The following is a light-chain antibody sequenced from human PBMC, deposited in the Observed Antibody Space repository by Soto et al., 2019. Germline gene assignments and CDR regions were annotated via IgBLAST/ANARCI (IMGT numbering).Light chain of an antibody. J-gene: IGLJ2*01. CDR2: EVS. V-gene: IGLV2-8*01. Sequence: QSVLTQPPSASGSPGQSVTISCTGTSSDVGRYNYVSWYQQHPGKAPKLMISEVSKWPSGVPDRFSGSKSGNTASLTVSGLQAEDEAYYYCSSYAVNRDVLFGGGTKLTVL. CDR1: SSDVGRYNY. CDR3: SSYAVNRDVL.